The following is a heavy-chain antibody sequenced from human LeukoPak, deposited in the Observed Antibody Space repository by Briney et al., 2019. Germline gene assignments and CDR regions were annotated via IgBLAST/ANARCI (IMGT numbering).Heavy chain of an antibody. D-gene: IGHD3-16*02. CDR2: IYWNDDK. CDR3: AHVAPHGYDYVWGSYPYFDY. J-gene: IGHJ4*02. V-gene: IGHV2-5*01. Sequence: WVRQPPGKALEWLALIYWNDDKRYSPSLKSRLTITKDTSKNQVVLTMTNMDPVDTATYYCAHVAPHGYDYVWGSYPYFDYWGQGTLVTVSS.